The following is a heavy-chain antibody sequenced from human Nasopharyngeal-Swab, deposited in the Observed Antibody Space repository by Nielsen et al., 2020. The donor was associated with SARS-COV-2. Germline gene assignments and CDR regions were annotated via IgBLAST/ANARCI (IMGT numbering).Heavy chain of an antibody. J-gene: IGHJ4*02. CDR1: GFTFSSYA. D-gene: IGHD6-19*01. CDR3: ARDFGPSGWLYYFDY. CDR2: ISSNEGST. V-gene: IGHV3-64*01. Sequence: GESLKSSGAASGFTFSSYAMHWVRQAPGKGLEYVSAISSNEGSTYYANSVKGRFTISRDNSKNTLYLQMGSLRAEDMAVYYCARDFGPSGWLYYFDYWGQGTLVTVSS.